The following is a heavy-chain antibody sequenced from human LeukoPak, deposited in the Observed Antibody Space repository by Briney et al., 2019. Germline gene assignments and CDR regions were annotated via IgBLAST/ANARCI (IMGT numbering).Heavy chain of an antibody. Sequence: PGGSLRLSCAASEFTVSNNYMSWVRQAPGKGLEWVSGISYNSDTIAYADSVKGRFTISRDNAKNSLYLQMNSLRAEDTALYYCAKDYCGGDCYSGWYFDLWGRGTLVTVSS. V-gene: IGHV3-9*01. CDR1: EFTVSNNY. D-gene: IGHD2-21*02. CDR3: AKDYCGGDCYSGWYFDL. CDR2: ISYNSDTI. J-gene: IGHJ2*01.